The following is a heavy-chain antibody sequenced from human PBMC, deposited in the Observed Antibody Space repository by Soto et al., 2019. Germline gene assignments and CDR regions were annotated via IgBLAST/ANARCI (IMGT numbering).Heavy chain of an antibody. CDR1: GGYISSYY. D-gene: IGHD5-18*01. Sequence: PSETLSLTCTVSGGYISSYYWSWIRQPPGKGLEWIGYIYYSGSTNYNPSLKSRVTISVDTSKNQFSLKLTSVTAADTAVYYCARDNGYSYGYNLDHWGQGTLVTVSS. V-gene: IGHV4-59*01. CDR2: IYYSGST. J-gene: IGHJ4*02. CDR3: ARDNGYSYGYNLDH.